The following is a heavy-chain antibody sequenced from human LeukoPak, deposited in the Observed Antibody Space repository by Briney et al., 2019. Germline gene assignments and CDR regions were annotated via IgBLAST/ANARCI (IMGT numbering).Heavy chain of an antibody. CDR2: ISTSSTYI. Sequence: GGSLRLSCAASGFTFSTYSMNWVRQAPGKGLEWLSSISTSSTYIYYADSVKGRFTISRDDAKTSLYLQMNSLRAEDTAVYYCARDFSSSPWGQGTLVTVSS. D-gene: IGHD6-19*01. CDR1: GFTFSTYS. CDR3: ARDFSSSP. V-gene: IGHV3-21*01. J-gene: IGHJ5*02.